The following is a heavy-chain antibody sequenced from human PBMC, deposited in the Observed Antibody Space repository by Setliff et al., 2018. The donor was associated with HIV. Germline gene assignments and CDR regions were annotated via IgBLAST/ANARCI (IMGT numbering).Heavy chain of an antibody. D-gene: IGHD2-15*01. CDR3: ARDRFCSRGSCYEPNWFDP. J-gene: IGHJ5*02. V-gene: IGHV1-69*13. CDR1: GGNFSTYG. CDR2: IIPLFNTS. Sequence: SVKVSCKASGGNFSTYGTSWVRQAPGQGLEWMGGIIPLFNTSNYAQKLQGRVTITADESTSTAYMELSSLRSEDSAVYYCARDRFCSRGSCYEPNWFDPWGQGTLVTVSS.